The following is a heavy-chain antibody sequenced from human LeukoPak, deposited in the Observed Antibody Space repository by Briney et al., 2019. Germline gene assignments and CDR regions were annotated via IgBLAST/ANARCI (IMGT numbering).Heavy chain of an antibody. V-gene: IGHV4-59*01. CDR3: AKNGDSLYYMDV. Sequence: PSETLSLTCTVSGGSISSYYWSWIRQPPGKGLEWIGYIYYSGSTNYNPSLKSRVTISVDTSKNQFSLKLSSVTAADTAVYYCAKNGDSLYYMDVWGKGTTVTISS. J-gene: IGHJ6*03. CDR1: GGSISSYY. CDR2: IYYSGST. D-gene: IGHD4-17*01.